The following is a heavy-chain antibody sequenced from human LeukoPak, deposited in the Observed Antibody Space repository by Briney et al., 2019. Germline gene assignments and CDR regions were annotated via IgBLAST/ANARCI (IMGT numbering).Heavy chain of an antibody. CDR2: IYYSGST. CDR1: GGSISGGGYY. CDR3: ARATYGDYLI. Sequence: SETLSLTCTVSGGSISGGGYYWSWIRQHPGRGLEWIGYIYYSGSTYYNPSLKSRVTISVDTSKNQFSLKLSSVTAADTAVYYCARATYGDYLIWGQGTLVTVSS. J-gene: IGHJ4*02. V-gene: IGHV4-31*03. D-gene: IGHD4-17*01.